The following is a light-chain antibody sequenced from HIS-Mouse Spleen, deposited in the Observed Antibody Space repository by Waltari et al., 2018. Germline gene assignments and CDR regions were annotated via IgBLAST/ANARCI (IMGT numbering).Light chain of an antibody. CDR3: SSYTSSSTRV. CDR2: DVS. V-gene: IGLV2-14*03. J-gene: IGLJ3*02. CDR1: SSAVGGYYY. Sequence: QSALTQPASVSGSPGPSITISCTGTSSAVGGYYYASRYQQHPGKAPKLMIYDVSNRPSGVSNRFSGSKSGNTASLTISGLQAEDEADYYCSSYTSSSTRVFGGGTKLTVL.